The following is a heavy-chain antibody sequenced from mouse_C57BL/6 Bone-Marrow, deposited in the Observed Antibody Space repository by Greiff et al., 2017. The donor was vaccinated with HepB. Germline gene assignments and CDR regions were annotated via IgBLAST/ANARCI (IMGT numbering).Heavy chain of an antibody. CDR3: TGPLYYYGSRNY. Sequence: EVNVVESGGGLVQPGGSMKLSCVASGFTFSNYWMNWVRQSPEKGLEWVAQIRLKSDNYATHYAESVKGRFTISRDDSKSSVYLQMNNLRAEDTGIYYCTGPLYYYGSRNYWGQGTTLTVSS. CDR1: GFTFSNYW. V-gene: IGHV6-3*01. D-gene: IGHD1-1*01. J-gene: IGHJ2*01. CDR2: IRLKSDNYAT.